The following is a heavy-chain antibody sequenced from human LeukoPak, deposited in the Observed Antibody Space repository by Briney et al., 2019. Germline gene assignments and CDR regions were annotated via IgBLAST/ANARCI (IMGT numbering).Heavy chain of an antibody. D-gene: IGHD3-3*01. V-gene: IGHV3-30*04. CDR1: GFTFNSYA. Sequence: TGGSLRLSCAASGFTFNSYALHWVRQAPGKGLEWVAVISYDGSNNYYGESVKGRFTISRDNSKNMVYLQMNSLRPEDTAVYYCARGEDGFWSGYVEHWGQGTLVTVSS. CDR3: ARGEDGFWSGYVEH. CDR2: ISYDGSNN. J-gene: IGHJ1*01.